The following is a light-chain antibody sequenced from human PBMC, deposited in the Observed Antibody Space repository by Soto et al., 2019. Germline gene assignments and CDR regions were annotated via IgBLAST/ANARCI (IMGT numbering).Light chain of an antibody. CDR1: QSLRSN. V-gene: IGKV3-15*01. Sequence: EIVMTQSPATLSVSPGERATLSCRASQSLRSNLAWYQQKPGQAPRLLIYGASTRATGIPARFSGSGSGTEFTLTISSLQSEDFAVYYCHQYNDWPPITFGQGTRLEIK. CDR3: HQYNDWPPIT. J-gene: IGKJ5*01. CDR2: GAS.